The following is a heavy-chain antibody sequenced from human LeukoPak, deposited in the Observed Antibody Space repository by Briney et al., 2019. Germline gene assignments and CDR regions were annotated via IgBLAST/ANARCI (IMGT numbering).Heavy chain of an antibody. Sequence: ASVKVSCKASGCTFTSDDINWVRQATGQGLEWMGWMNPNSGNTGYAQKFQGRVTMTRNTSISTAYMELSSVRSEDTAVYYCARGITGTTFYYYYNYIDVGGKAPTVTASS. CDR2: MNPNSGNT. CDR3: ARGITGTTFYYYYNYIDV. V-gene: IGHV1-8*01. J-gene: IGHJ6*03. CDR1: GCTFTSDD. D-gene: IGHD1-7*01.